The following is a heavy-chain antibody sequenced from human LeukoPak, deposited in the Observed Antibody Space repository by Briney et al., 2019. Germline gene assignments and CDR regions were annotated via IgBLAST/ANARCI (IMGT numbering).Heavy chain of an antibody. D-gene: IGHD3-16*01. CDR1: GFTFSSYA. Sequence: PGGSLRLSCAASGFTFSSYAMSWVRQAPGKGLEWVSVISGSGGNTYYADSVKGRFTISRDNSKNTLYLQMNSLRVEDTAVYYCAKVVRLGEPHWGQGTLVTVSS. CDR2: ISGSGGNT. J-gene: IGHJ4*02. V-gene: IGHV3-23*01. CDR3: AKVVRLGEPH.